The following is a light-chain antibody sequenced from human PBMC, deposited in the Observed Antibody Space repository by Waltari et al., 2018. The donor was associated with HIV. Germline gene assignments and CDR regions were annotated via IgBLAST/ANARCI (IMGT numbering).Light chain of an antibody. Sequence: NFMLTQPHSVSESQEKTVTLSCTRTSGRIASNYVQWYQQRPGKAPTTILYEDYQRPSGVPDRFSGTLDESSNSASLTISGVKTEDEADYYCQSFDTNNHWVFGGGTRLTVL. CDR2: EDY. CDR3: QSFDTNNHWV. V-gene: IGLV6-57*03. J-gene: IGLJ3*02. CDR1: SGRIASNY.